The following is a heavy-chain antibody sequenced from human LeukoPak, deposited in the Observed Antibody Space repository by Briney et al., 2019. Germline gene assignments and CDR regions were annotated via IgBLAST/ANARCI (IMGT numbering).Heavy chain of an antibody. Sequence: GASVKVSCKASGYTFTDYYMHWVRQAPGQGLEWMGWIDPNSGGTNYAQKFQGRVTMTRDTSISTAYMELSRLRSDDTAVYYCAASIAVAGASLGFDYWGQGTLVTVSS. V-gene: IGHV1-2*02. CDR3: AASIAVAGASLGFDY. CDR1: GYTFTDYY. CDR2: IDPNSGGT. J-gene: IGHJ4*02. D-gene: IGHD6-19*01.